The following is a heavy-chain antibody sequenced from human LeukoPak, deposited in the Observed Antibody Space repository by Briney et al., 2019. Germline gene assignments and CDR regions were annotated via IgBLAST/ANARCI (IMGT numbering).Heavy chain of an antibody. V-gene: IGHV1-18*01. J-gene: IGHJ1*01. CDR2: ISGYNGNT. Sequence: GASVKVSCKASGYTFTSYGISWVRQAPGQGLEWMGWISGYNGNTNYAQKLQGRVAMTTDTSTSTAYMELRSLRSDDTAVYYCARDSSGWYEYFQHWGQGTLVTVSS. CDR1: GYTFTSYG. D-gene: IGHD6-19*01. CDR3: ARDSSGWYEYFQH.